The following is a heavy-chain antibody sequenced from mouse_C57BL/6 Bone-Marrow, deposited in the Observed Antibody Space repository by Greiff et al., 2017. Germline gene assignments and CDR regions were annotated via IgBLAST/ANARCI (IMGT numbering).Heavy chain of an antibody. Sequence: EVQGVESGAELVRPGSSVKMSCKTSGYTFPSYGINWVKQRPGQGLEWIGYLSIGNGYTEYNEQFKGKATLTSDTSSSTAYMQLSSLTSEDSAIYFCAGEGYYPFAYWGQGTLVTVSA. J-gene: IGHJ3*01. CDR2: LSIGNGYT. V-gene: IGHV1-58*01. CDR3: AGEGYYPFAY. D-gene: IGHD2-3*01. CDR1: GYTFPSYG.